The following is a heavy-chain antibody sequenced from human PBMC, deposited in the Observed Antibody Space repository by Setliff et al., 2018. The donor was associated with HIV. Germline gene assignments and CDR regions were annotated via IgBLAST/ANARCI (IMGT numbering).Heavy chain of an antibody. Sequence: SVKVSCKASGYTFTSYGISWVRQAPGQGLEWMGWISAYNGNTNYAQKFQGRVTFIRDTSASTAYMELSSLRSEDTAVYYCAREIRNYDLWSGYWEDHYFDSWGQGTLVTVSS. CDR1: GYTFTSYG. CDR2: ISAYNGNT. V-gene: IGHV1-18*01. J-gene: IGHJ4*02. D-gene: IGHD3-3*01. CDR3: AREIRNYDLWSGYWEDHYFDS.